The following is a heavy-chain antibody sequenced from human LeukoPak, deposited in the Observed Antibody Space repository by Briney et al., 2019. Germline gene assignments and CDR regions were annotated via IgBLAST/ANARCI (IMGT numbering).Heavy chain of an antibody. D-gene: IGHD6-13*01. J-gene: IGHJ4*02. V-gene: IGHV1-2*02. Sequence: GASVKISCEASGYTFTAYYMHWVRQAPGQGLVWMGWINPNSGGTNYAQKFQGRVTMTGDTSISTAYMELRRLRSDATAVYSCARDQHSSSWRIDYWGQGTLVTVSS. CDR1: GYTFTAYY. CDR3: ARDQHSSSWRIDY. CDR2: INPNSGGT.